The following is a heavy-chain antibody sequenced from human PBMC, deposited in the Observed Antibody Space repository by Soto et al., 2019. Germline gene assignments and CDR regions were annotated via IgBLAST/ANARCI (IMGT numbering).Heavy chain of an antibody. CDR1: GFTFSSYA. Sequence: SRRLSGAASGFTFSSYAMSRVRQAPGKGLEWVSAISGSGGSTYYADSVKGRFTISRDNSKNTLYLQMNSLRAEDTAVYYCAKAPGIAAAGPFDYWGQGTLVTVSS. J-gene: IGHJ4*02. V-gene: IGHV3-23*01. CDR3: AKAPGIAAAGPFDY. CDR2: ISGSGGST. D-gene: IGHD6-13*01.